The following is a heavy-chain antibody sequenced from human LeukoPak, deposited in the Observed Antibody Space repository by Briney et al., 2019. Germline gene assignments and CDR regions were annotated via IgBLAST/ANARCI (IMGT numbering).Heavy chain of an antibody. CDR3: ARGTPMVRGVTVFDY. CDR2: IYHSGST. CDR1: GYSISSGYY. D-gene: IGHD3-10*01. V-gene: IGHV4-38-2*02. Sequence: SETLSLTCTVSGYSISSGYYWGWIRQPPGKGLEWIGSIYHSGSTYYNPSLKSRVTISVDTSKNQFSLKLSSVTAADTAVYYCARGTPMVRGVTVFDYWGQGTLVTVSS. J-gene: IGHJ4*02.